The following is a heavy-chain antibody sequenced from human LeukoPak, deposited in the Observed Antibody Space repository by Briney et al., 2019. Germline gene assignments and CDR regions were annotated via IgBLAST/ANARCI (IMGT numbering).Heavy chain of an antibody. J-gene: IGHJ3*02. D-gene: IGHD3-16*01. CDR1: GFTFSNYV. V-gene: IGHV3-30*18. Sequence: GGSLRLSCAASGFTFSNYVIHWVRQAPGKGLEWVALISYDGSNKFYADSVKGRFTISRDNSKYTLYLQMTSLRPEDTAEYYCAKGPLGREDTFDIWGQGTMVTVSS. CDR2: ISYDGSNK. CDR3: AKGPLGREDTFDI.